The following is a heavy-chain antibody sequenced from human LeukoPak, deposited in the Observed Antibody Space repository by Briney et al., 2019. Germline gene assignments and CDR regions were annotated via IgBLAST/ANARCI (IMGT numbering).Heavy chain of an antibody. J-gene: IGHJ4*02. D-gene: IGHD3-22*01. Sequence: EASAKVSCKASGYTFTGYYMHWVRQAPGQGLEWMGWINPNSGGTNYAQKFQGRVTMTRDTSISTAYMELSRLRSDDTAVYYCARRRNYYDSSGPSASFDYWGQGTLVTVSS. CDR1: GYTFTGYY. CDR3: ARRRNYYDSSGPSASFDY. CDR2: INPNSGGT. V-gene: IGHV1-2*02.